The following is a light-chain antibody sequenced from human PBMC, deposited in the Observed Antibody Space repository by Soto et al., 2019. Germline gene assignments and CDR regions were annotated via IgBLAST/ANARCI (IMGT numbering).Light chain of an antibody. V-gene: IGKV3-11*01. CDR3: QQRSSWPPEYT. Sequence: EVVLTQSPATLSLSPGERATLSCRASQSVSSYLAWYQQTPGQAPRLLIYDTSNRATGVPARFSGSGSRTDFTLTISSLEPEDFAVYYCQQRSSWPPEYTFGPGTKLEIK. J-gene: IGKJ2*01. CDR2: DTS. CDR1: QSVSSY.